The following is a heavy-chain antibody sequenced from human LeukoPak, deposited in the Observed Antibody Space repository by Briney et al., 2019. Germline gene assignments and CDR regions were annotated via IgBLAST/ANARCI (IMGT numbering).Heavy chain of an antibody. Sequence: ETLSLTCTVSGGSISSSNYYWGWIRQPPGKGLEWIGSIYCSGSTYYNPSLKSRVTISVDTSKNQFPLKLSSVTAADTAVYYCARQAHGGYFDYWGQGTLVTVSS. CDR2: IYCSGST. J-gene: IGHJ4*02. V-gene: IGHV4-39*01. D-gene: IGHD3-10*01. CDR1: GGSISSSNYY. CDR3: ARQAHGGYFDY.